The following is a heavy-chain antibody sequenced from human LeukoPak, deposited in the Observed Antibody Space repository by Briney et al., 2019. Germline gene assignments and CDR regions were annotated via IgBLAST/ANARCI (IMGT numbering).Heavy chain of an antibody. CDR1: GFTFSSYS. CDR2: ISSSSYI. Sequence: TGGSLRLSCAATGFTFSSYSMNWVRQAPGKGLEWVSSISSSSYIYYADSVKGRLTISRDNAKNSLYLQMNSLRAEDTAVYYCAREVGKGSRDMDVWGKGTTVTVSS. V-gene: IGHV3-21*01. D-gene: IGHD4-23*01. CDR3: AREVGKGSRDMDV. J-gene: IGHJ6*03.